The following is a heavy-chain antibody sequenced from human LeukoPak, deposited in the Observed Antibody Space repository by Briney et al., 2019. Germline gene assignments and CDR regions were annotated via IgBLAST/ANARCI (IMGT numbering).Heavy chain of an antibody. CDR3: AREAPGGSGWTYFDY. Sequence: GGSLRLSCAASGFPFTDFSMDWVRQAPGKGLEWVAYISSSSSIIFYADSVKGRFTISRDNAKNSLYLQMNGLRDEDTAVYYCAREAPGGSGWTYFDYWGRGSLVTVSS. CDR1: GFPFTDFS. D-gene: IGHD6-19*01. J-gene: IGHJ4*02. CDR2: ISSSSSII. V-gene: IGHV3-48*02.